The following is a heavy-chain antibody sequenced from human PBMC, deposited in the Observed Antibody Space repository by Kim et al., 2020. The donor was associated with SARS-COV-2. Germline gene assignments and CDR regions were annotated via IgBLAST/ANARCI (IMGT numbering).Heavy chain of an antibody. CDR2: T. V-gene: IGHV4-39*01. Sequence: TYSNPLLKSRVTISVETSKNQFSLKLSSVTAADTAVYYCARLDGSSWSFDYWGQGTLVTVSS. J-gene: IGHJ4*02. CDR3: ARLDGSSWSFDY. D-gene: IGHD6-13*01.